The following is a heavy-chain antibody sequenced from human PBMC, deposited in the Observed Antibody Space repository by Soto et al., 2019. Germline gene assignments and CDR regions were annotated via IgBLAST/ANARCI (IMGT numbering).Heavy chain of an antibody. D-gene: IGHD3-22*01. Sequence: SETLSLTCTVSGGSISSYYWSWIRQPPGKGLEWIGYIYYSGSTNYNPSLKSRVTISVDTSKNQFSLKLSSVTAADTAVYYCVRSSYYYDSSGYPQYKYYYYYYGMDVWGQGTTVTVSS. V-gene: IGHV4-59*01. CDR3: VRSSYYYDSSGYPQYKYYYYYYGMDV. CDR2: IYYSGST. CDR1: GGSISSYY. J-gene: IGHJ6*02.